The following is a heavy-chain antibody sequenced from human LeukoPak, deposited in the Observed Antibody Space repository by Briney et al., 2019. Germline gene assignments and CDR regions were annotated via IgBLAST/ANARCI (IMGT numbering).Heavy chain of an antibody. CDR2: ISYDGSNK. CDR1: GFTFSSYA. D-gene: IGHD6-19*01. V-gene: IGHV3-30-3*01. J-gene: IGHJ4*02. Sequence: PGGSLRLSCAASGFTFSSYAMHWVRQAPGKGLEWVAVISYDGSNKYYADSVKGRFTISRDNSKNTLYLQMNSLRAEDTAAYYCARDRQWLVRSYFDYWGQGTLVTVSS. CDR3: ARDRQWLVRSYFDY.